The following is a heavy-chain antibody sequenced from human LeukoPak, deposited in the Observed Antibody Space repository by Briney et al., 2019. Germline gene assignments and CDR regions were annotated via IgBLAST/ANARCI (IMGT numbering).Heavy chain of an antibody. CDR1: GYTFTGYY. Sequence: GASVKVSCKASGYTFTGYYMHLVRQAPGQGLEWMGRINPNSGGTNYAQKFQGRVTMTRDTSISTAYMELSRLRSDDTAVYYCARGTYYYYYMDVWGKGTTVTVSS. V-gene: IGHV1-2*06. CDR2: INPNSGGT. J-gene: IGHJ6*03. CDR3: ARGTYYYYYMDV.